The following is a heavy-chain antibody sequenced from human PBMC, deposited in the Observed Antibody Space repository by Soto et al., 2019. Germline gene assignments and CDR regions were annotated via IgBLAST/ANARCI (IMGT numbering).Heavy chain of an antibody. CDR1: GGSTSSYY. Sequence: SETLSLTCTVSGGSTSSYYWSWIRQPPGKGLEWIGYVYYTGKTNYNPSLKSRVTISIVTSKNQFSLTLSSVTAADTAIYYCARGQRFDYYDSIGYSLANLDYWAQGALVPVSS. V-gene: IGHV4-59*01. D-gene: IGHD3-22*01. CDR2: VYYTGKT. CDR3: ARGQRFDYYDSIGYSLANLDY. J-gene: IGHJ4*02.